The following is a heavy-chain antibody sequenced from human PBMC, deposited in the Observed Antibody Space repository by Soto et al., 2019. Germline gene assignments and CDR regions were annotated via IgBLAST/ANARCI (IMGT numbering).Heavy chain of an antibody. CDR2: ISYDGSNK. CDR1: GFTFSSYG. Sequence: VQLVESGGGVVQPGRSLRLSCAASGFTFSSYGMHWVRQAPGKGLEWVAVISYDGSNKYYADSVKGRFTISRDNSQNTLYLQMNSLRAEDTAVYYCAKDLLWPGRAYGMDVWGQGTTVTVSS. D-gene: IGHD2-21*01. J-gene: IGHJ6*02. V-gene: IGHV3-30*18. CDR3: AKDLLWPGRAYGMDV.